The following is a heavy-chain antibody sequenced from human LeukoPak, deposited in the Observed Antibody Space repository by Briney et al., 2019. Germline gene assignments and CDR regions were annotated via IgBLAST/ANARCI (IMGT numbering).Heavy chain of an antibody. D-gene: IGHD3-22*01. V-gene: IGHV4-59*01. Sequence: GSLRLSCAASGFTFSSYAMSWVRQPPGKGLEWIGYIYYSGSTNYNPSLKSRVTISVDTSKNQFSLKLSSVTAADTAVYYCARDHYYDSTGYGMDVWGQGTTVTVSS. CDR3: ARDHYYDSTGYGMDV. CDR1: GFTFSSYA. J-gene: IGHJ6*02. CDR2: IYYSGST.